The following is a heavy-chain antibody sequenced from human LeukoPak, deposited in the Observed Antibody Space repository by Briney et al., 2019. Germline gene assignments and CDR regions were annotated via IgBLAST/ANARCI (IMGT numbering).Heavy chain of an antibody. Sequence: PGGSLRLSCAASEFDFSTHAMTWVRQAPGKGLEWVSAISISGTKTYYADFVKGRFTISRDNSKNTLYLQMYSLRAEDTAVYYCANEIRPNDYWGQGTLVTVSS. V-gene: IGHV3-23*01. CDR3: ANEIRPNDY. CDR1: EFDFSTHA. D-gene: IGHD4-17*01. CDR2: ISISGTKT. J-gene: IGHJ4*02.